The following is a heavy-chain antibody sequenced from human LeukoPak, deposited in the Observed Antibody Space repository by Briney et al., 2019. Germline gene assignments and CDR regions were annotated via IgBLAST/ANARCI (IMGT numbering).Heavy chain of an antibody. V-gene: IGHV3-30-3*01. D-gene: IGHD6-19*01. Sequence: GGSLRLSCAASGFTFSSYAMHGVGQAPGKGLEWGAVISYEGGNKYYADSVKGRFTISRDNSKNTLYLQMNSLRAEDTAVYYCARDSYSSGWYHFDYWGQGTLVTVSS. CDR3: ARDSYSSGWYHFDY. CDR1: GFTFSSYA. CDR2: ISYEGGNK. J-gene: IGHJ4*02.